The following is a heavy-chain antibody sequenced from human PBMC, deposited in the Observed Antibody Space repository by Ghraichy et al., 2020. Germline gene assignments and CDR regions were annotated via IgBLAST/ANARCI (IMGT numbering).Heavy chain of an antibody. J-gene: IGHJ4*02. V-gene: IGHV1-18*01. CDR3: ARGGGDPIAAAGRHVDF. Sequence: ASVKVSCKTSGYTFNTYGITWVRQAPGQGLEWMGGISGYNSNTNYAQKFQGRLTMATDTSTTTAYLELRSLGFDDTAVYYCARGGGDPIAAAGRHVDFWGQGTLVTVSS. CDR1: GYTFNTYG. CDR2: ISGYNSNT. D-gene: IGHD6-13*01.